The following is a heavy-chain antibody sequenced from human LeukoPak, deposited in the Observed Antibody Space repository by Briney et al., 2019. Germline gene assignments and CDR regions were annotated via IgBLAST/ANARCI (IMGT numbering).Heavy chain of an antibody. D-gene: IGHD5-18*01. V-gene: IGHV3-64D*06. CDR1: GFTFNKYV. Sequence: GGSLRLSCSASGFTFNKYVMHWVRQAPDKGLEYVSGVSNNGESTYYADSVKGRFTISRDNSKNALYLQMSSLRPEDTAAYYCVKGEVRGYKKRGVDYWGQGTLVTVSS. CDR3: VKGEVRGYKKRGVDY. J-gene: IGHJ4*02. CDR2: VSNNGEST.